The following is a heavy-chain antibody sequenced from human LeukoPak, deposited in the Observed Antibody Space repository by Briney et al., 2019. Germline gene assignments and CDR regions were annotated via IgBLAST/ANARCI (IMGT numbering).Heavy chain of an antibody. CDR1: GFTFSNYA. V-gene: IGHV3-30-3*01. CDR2: ISYDGSNK. Sequence: GGSLRLSCAASGFTFSNYALHWVRQAPGKGLEWVAVISYDGSNKYYADSVKGRFTISRDNSKNTLYLQMNSLRAEDTAVYYCAREGQLAIGGFDYWGQGTLVTVSS. CDR3: AREGQLAIGGFDY. J-gene: IGHJ4*02. D-gene: IGHD6-6*01.